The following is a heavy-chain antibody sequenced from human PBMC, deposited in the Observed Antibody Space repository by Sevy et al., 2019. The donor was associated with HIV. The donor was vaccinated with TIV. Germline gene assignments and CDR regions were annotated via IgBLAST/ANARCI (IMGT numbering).Heavy chain of an antibody. D-gene: IGHD3-10*01. Sequence: SETSLTCAVSGYSTSSGYYWGWIRQPPGKGLEWIGSIYHTARTDHNPSLKSRVIISMDTSKNQFSLKLSSVTAADTAVYHCARVVYYHGSGSYYNGNYYYMDVWGKGTTVTVSS. CDR3: ARVVYYHGSGSYYNGNYYYMDV. CDR1: GYSTSSGYY. V-gene: IGHV4-38-2*01. CDR2: IYHTART. J-gene: IGHJ6*03.